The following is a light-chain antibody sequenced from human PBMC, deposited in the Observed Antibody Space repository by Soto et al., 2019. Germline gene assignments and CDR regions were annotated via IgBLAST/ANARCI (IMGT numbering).Light chain of an antibody. CDR3: QQYNSYSQ. Sequence: DIQMTQSPSSVSASVGDRVTITFRASQTISSWLAWYQQKPGKAPKLLIYDASSLESGVPSRFSGSGSGTEFTLTISSPQTDDFATYYCQQYNSYSQFGQGTKVDI. J-gene: IGKJ1*01. CDR1: QTISSW. V-gene: IGKV1-5*01. CDR2: DAS.